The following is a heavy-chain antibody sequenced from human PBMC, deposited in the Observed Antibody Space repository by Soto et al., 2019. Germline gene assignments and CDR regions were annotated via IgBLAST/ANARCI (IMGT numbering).Heavy chain of an antibody. Sequence: LGTPFPTCPVSGGSLRSSSFFWGWVRQPPGKGLEWIGSIYYSGSTYYNPSLKSRVTISVDTSKNQFSLKLSSVTAADTAVYYCARRARSSGSSGWFDPWGQGTLVTVSS. V-gene: IGHV4-39*01. CDR1: GGSLRSSSFF. J-gene: IGHJ5*02. CDR3: ARRARSSGSSGWFDP. CDR2: IYYSGST. D-gene: IGHD6-19*01.